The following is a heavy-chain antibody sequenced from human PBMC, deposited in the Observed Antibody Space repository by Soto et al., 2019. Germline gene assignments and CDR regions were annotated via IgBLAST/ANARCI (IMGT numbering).Heavy chain of an antibody. CDR1: GYTFTSYY. CDR2: INPSGGST. D-gene: IGHD3-3*01. V-gene: IGHV1-46*01. J-gene: IGHJ6*02. Sequence: QVQLVQSGAEVKKPGASVKVSCKASGYTFTSYYMHWVRQAPGQGLEWMGIINPSGGSTSYAQKFQGRVTMTRDTSTSTVYMELSSLRSEDTAVYYCASSSSDFWSGYYKYYYYGMDVWGQGTTVTVSS. CDR3: ASSSSDFWSGYYKYYYYGMDV.